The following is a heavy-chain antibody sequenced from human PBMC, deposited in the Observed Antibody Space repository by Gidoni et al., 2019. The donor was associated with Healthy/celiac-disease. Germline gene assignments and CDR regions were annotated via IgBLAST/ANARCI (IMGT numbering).Heavy chain of an antibody. Sequence: QVQLQQSGPGLVKPSQTLSLTCAISGHSASRNSASWNWIRQSPSRGLEWLGRTYYRSKWYNDYAVSVKSRITINPDTSKNQFSLQLNSVTPEDTAVYYCARDRQQWLPRGFYYYGMDVWGQGTTVTVSS. V-gene: IGHV6-1*01. D-gene: IGHD6-19*01. CDR1: GHSASRNSAS. CDR3: ARDRQQWLPRGFYYYGMDV. CDR2: TYYRSKWYN. J-gene: IGHJ6*02.